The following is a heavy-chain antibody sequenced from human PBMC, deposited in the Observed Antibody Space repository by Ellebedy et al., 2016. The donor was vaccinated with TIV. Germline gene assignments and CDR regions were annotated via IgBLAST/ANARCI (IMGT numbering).Heavy chain of an antibody. J-gene: IGHJ4*02. D-gene: IGHD5-18*01. V-gene: IGHV3-23*01. CDR2: VSYTGAAT. CDR1: GFTFSYYA. CDR3: AKVMTGYSYAPDDF. Sequence: PGGSLRLSCTASGFTFSYYAMSWIRQAPGRGLEWVSTVSYTGAATYFADSVKGRFTISRDNSKNTRYLHMDSLRAADTAIYYCAKVMTGYSYAPDDFWGQGTLVTVSS.